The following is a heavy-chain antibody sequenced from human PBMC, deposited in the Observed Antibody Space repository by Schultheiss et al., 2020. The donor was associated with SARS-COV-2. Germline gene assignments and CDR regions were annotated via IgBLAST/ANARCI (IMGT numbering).Heavy chain of an antibody. J-gene: IGHJ4*02. Sequence: SETLSLTCAVYGESFSGYYWSWIRQPPGKGLEWIASIHHSGTTYYRPSLKSRVIISVDTSKRQFSLRLRSVTAADTAVYYCARQSGSDSSGYGNDYWGQGTLVTVSS. V-gene: IGHV4-34*01. CDR1: GESFSGYY. D-gene: IGHD3-22*01. CDR3: ARQSGSDSSGYGNDY. CDR2: IHHSGTT.